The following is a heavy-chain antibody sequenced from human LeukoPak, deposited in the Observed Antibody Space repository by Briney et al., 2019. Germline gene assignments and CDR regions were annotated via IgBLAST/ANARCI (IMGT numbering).Heavy chain of an antibody. V-gene: IGHV3-30*18. D-gene: IGHD3-3*01. CDR2: ISYDGSNK. CDR1: GFTFSSYG. Sequence: GGSLRLSCAASGFTFSSYGMHWVRQAPGKGLEWVAVISYDGSNKYYAGSVKGRFTISRDNSKNTLYLQMNSLRAEDTAVYYCAKDSGFLEWLLKDGMDVWGQGTTVTVSS. CDR3: AKDSGFLEWLLKDGMDV. J-gene: IGHJ6*02.